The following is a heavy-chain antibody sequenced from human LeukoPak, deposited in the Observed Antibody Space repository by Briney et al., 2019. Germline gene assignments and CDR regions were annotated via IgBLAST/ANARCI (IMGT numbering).Heavy chain of an antibody. CDR3: ARVDHGSYFYYYMDV. CDR2: INHSGST. J-gene: IGHJ6*03. Sequence: SETLSLTCAVYGGSFSGYYWSWIRQPPGKGLEWIGEINHSGSTNYNPSLKSRVTISVDTPKNQFSLQLNSVTPEDTAVYYCARVDHGSYFYYYMDVWGKGTTVTVSS. D-gene: IGHD1-14*01. V-gene: IGHV4-34*01. CDR1: GGSFSGYY.